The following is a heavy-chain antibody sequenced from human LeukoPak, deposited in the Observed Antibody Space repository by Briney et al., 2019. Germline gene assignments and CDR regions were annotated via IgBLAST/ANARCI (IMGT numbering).Heavy chain of an antibody. CDR3: AKDYSNYGTLDY. D-gene: IGHD4-11*01. CDR1: GFTLNSFS. J-gene: IGHJ4*02. Sequence: GGSLEPPCSGSGFTLNSFSMPLVRQGPSKGVGGVAVISYDGSNKYYADSVKGRFTISRDNSKNTLYLQMNSLRAEDTAVYYCAKDYSNYGTLDYWGQGTLVTVSS. CDR2: ISYDGSNK. V-gene: IGHV3-30*16.